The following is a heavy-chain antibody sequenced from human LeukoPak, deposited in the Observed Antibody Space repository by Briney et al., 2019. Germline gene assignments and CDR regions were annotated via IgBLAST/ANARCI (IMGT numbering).Heavy chain of an antibody. CDR3: ARVYCSGGTCSKTIRWSWFDP. Sequence: SETLSLTCAVYGGSFSGYYWSWIRQPPGKGLEWIGEINHSGSTNYNPSLKSRVTISVDTSKNQFSLKLSFVTAADTAVYYCARVYCSGGTCSKTIRWSWFDPWGQGTLVTVSS. D-gene: IGHD2-15*01. V-gene: IGHV4-34*01. CDR2: INHSGST. CDR1: GGSFSGYY. J-gene: IGHJ5*02.